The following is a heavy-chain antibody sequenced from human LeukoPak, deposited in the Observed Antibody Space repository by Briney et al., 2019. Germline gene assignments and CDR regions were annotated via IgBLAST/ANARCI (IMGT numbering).Heavy chain of an antibody. CDR2: IIPIFGTA. D-gene: IGHD3-22*01. J-gene: IGHJ6*02. V-gene: IGHV1-69*13. Sequence: ASVKVSCKASGYTFTGYYMHWVRQAPGQGLEWMGGIIPIFGTANYAQKFQGRVTITADESTSTAYMELSSLRSEDTAVYYCANAGSGYYNYYYYGMDVWGQGTTVTVSS. CDR3: ANAGSGYYNYYYYGMDV. CDR1: GYTFTGYY.